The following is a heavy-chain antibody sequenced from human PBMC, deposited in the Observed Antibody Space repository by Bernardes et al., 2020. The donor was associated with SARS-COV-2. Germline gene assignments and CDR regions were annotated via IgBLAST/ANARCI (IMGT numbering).Heavy chain of an antibody. CDR3: SKNAKYSSSAMEV. J-gene: IGHJ6*02. CDR1: GFTFSTNA. Sequence: GGSLRLSCVASGFTFSTNAMTWVRQGPGKGLEWVSAISAIGGSTYYAESVKSRFTISRDNSRNTLYLEMNSLRAEDTAIYYCSKNAKYSSSAMEVWGQGTTVTVS. D-gene: IGHD5-18*01. CDR2: ISAIGGST. V-gene: IGHV3-23*01.